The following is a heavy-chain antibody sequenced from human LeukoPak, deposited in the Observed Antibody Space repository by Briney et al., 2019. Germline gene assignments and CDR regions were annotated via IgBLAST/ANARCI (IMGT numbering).Heavy chain of an antibody. J-gene: IGHJ4*02. CDR1: GDSVSSNSVA. CDR2: TYYRSKWYN. Sequence: PSQTLSLTCAISGDSVSSNSVAWNWIRQSPSRGLEWLGRTYYRSKWYNDYAASVKSRISVSPDTSKNQFSLQLSSVALEDTAVYYCVRGRLYETGEQPHFFDYWGQGILVTVSS. CDR3: VRGRLYETGEQPHFFDY. V-gene: IGHV6-1*01. D-gene: IGHD7-27*01.